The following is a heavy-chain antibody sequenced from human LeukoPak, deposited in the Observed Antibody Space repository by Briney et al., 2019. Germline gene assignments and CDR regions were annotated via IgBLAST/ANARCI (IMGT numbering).Heavy chain of an antibody. V-gene: IGHV4-59*12. D-gene: IGHD5-18*01. J-gene: IGHJ4*02. CDR2: IYYSGST. CDR3: ARGTTDGYSYGRFDY. CDR1: GGSISNYY. Sequence: SETLSLTCTVSGGSISNYYWSWIRQPPGKGLEWVGYIYYSGSTIYNPSLKSRVTISVVTSKNQFSLKLNSVTAADTALYYCARGTTDGYSYGRFDYWGQGTLVTVSS.